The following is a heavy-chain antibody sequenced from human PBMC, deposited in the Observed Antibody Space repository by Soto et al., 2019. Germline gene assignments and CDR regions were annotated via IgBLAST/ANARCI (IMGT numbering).Heavy chain of an antibody. D-gene: IGHD6-19*01. J-gene: IGHJ4*02. CDR2: IDPSDSYT. V-gene: IGHV5-10-1*01. CDR1: GYSFTSYW. Sequence: EVQLVQSGAEVKKPGESLRISCKGSGYSFTSYWISWVRQMPGKGLEWMGRIDPSDSYTNYSPSFQGHVTISADKSISTAYLQWSSLKAADTAMYYCARLAMWSRYSSGGFDYWGQGTLVTVSS. CDR3: ARLAMWSRYSSGGFDY.